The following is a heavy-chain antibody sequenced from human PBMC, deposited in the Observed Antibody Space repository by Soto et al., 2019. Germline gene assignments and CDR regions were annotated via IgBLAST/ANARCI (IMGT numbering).Heavy chain of an antibody. D-gene: IGHD3-16*02. CDR1: RLTLDNYA. CDR3: AKEKLSRSYFDY. Sequence: PWWSLEISSAASRLTLDNYAMHVARKAPGKGLEWVSGISWNSGSIGYADSVKGQFTISRDNAKNSLYLQMNSLRAEDTALYYCAKEKLSRSYFDYWGQGTLVTGSS. V-gene: IGHV3-9*01. J-gene: IGHJ4*02. CDR2: ISWNSGSI.